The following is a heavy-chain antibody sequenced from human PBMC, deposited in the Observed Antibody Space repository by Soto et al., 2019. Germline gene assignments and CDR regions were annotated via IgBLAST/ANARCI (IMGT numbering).Heavy chain of an antibody. CDR2: IYYSGST. D-gene: IGHD6-6*01. CDR1: GGSISSSSYY. V-gene: IGHV4-39*01. Sequence: PSETLSLTCTVSGGSISSSSYYWGWIRQPPGKGLEWIGSIYYSGSTYYNPSLKSRVTISVDTSKNQFSLKLSSVTAADTAVYYCARLLVAGRAARPSGYFDYWGQGTLVTVSS. J-gene: IGHJ4*02. CDR3: ARLLVAGRAARPSGYFDY.